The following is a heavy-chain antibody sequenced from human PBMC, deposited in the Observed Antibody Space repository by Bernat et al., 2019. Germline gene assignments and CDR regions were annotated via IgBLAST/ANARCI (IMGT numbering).Heavy chain of an antibody. V-gene: IGHV3-74*01. CDR3: ASGFCGTSNCYSLVMDV. CDR1: GFTFSNYW. Sequence: EVQLVESGGGLFQPGGSLRLSCEASGFTFSNYWMHWVRQAPRKGLVWVSCINTDGSSTNYADSVKGRFTISRDNAKNTVYLQMNSLSPEDTGVYYCASGFCGTSNCYSLVMDVWGQGTTVTVSS. J-gene: IGHJ6*02. CDR2: INTDGSST. D-gene: IGHD2-2*01.